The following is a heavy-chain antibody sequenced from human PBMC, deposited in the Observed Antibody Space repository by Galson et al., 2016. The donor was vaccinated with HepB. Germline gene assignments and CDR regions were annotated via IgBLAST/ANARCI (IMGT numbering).Heavy chain of an antibody. V-gene: IGHV3-9*01. CDR3: AKDILRGSYAGVLRIGVGTTSYGLDV. CDR2: ISWNSGSI. CDR1: GFTFEEYA. J-gene: IGHJ6*02. D-gene: IGHD1-26*01. Sequence: RLSCAASGFTFEEYAMHWVRQAPGKGLEWVSSISWNSGSIDYADSVEGRFTISRDNAKNSLYLQMNNLRAEDTAFYYCAKDILRGSYAGVLRIGVGTTSYGLDVWGQGTTVTVSS.